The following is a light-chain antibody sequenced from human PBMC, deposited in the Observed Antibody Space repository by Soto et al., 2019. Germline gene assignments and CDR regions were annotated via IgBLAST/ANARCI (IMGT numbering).Light chain of an antibody. Sequence: DIQMTQSPSSLSASVGDRVTITCRASQSISSYLNWYQQKPGKAPKLLIYAASSLQSGVPSRFSGSGSGTDFTLTISSLQPEDFATYYCQKSYSTPWTFGQGNKVDIK. J-gene: IGKJ1*01. CDR2: AAS. CDR3: QKSYSTPWT. V-gene: IGKV1-39*01. CDR1: QSISSY.